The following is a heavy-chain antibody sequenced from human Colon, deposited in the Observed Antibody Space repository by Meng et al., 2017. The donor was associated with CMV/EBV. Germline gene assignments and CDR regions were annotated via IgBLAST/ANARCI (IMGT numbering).Heavy chain of an antibody. D-gene: IGHD6-6*01. CDR1: GGTFTSYT. CDR2: INPNSGGT. V-gene: IGHV1-2*02. CDR3: ARDPGQLVLYWYFDL. Sequence: ASVKVSCKATGGTFTSYTFSWVRQAPGQGLEWMGWINPNSGGTNYAQKFQGRVTMTRDTSISTAYMELSRLRSDDTAVYYCARDPGQLVLYWYFDLWGRGTLVTVSS. J-gene: IGHJ2*01.